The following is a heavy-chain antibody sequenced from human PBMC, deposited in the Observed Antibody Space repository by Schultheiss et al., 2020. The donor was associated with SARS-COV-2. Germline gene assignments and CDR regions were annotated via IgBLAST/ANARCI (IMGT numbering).Heavy chain of an antibody. CDR3: ASQYCSSTSCFDY. V-gene: IGHV4-38-2*01. Sequence: SETLSLTCAVSGYSISSGYYWGWIRQPPGKGLEWIGSIYYSGSTYYNPSLKSRVTISVDTSKNQFSLKLSSVTAADTAVYYCASQYCSSTSCFDYWGQGTLVTVSS. CDR2: IYYSGST. D-gene: IGHD2-2*01. CDR1: GYSISSGYY. J-gene: IGHJ4*02.